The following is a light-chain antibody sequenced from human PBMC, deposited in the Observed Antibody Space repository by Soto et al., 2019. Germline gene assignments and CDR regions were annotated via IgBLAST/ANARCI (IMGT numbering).Light chain of an antibody. V-gene: IGKV1-39*01. CDR3: QQSDSTATWT. J-gene: IGKJ1*01. CDR2: AAS. Sequence: DIEMTQSTTSLSASVGDRVTITCRSSQTISNYLNWYQQKPGKAPRLLIYAASSLQSGVPSRFSGSGSGTDFTLTISSLQPEDFTTYYCQQSDSTATWTFCQGTKVDIK. CDR1: QTISNY.